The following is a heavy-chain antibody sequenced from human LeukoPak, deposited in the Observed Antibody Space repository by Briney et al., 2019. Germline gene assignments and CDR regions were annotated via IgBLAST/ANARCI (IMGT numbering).Heavy chain of an antibody. V-gene: IGHV3-7*01. CDR3: ARLTYTLGSPGYFYYYMDV. CDR2: IKQDGSEK. CDR1: GFTFSSYW. Sequence: PGGTLRLSCAASGFTFSSYWMSWVRQAPGKGLEWVANIKQDGSEKYYVDSVKGRFTISKDNSENTLYLQMNSLRAADTAIYYCARLTYTLGSPGYFYYYMDVWGRGTPVT. D-gene: IGHD2-2*02. J-gene: IGHJ6*03.